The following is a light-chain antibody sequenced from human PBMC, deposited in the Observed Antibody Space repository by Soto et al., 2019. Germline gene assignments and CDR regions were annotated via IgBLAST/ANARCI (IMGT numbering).Light chain of an antibody. CDR2: DVS. Sequence: QAALTQPASVSGSPGQSITIPCTGTSSDIGSYNYVSWYQQHPGKAPKLMIYDVSNRPSGISNRFSGSKSGNTASLTISGFQAEDEADYYCNSYTSSSTFVFGTGTRVTVL. V-gene: IGLV2-14*01. CDR1: SSDIGSYNY. CDR3: NSYTSSSTFV. J-gene: IGLJ1*01.